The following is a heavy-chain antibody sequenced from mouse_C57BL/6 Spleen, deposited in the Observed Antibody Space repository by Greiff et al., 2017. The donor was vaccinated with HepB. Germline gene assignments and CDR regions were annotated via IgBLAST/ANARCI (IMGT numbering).Heavy chain of an antibody. CDR3: ARGDYSKNFDY. J-gene: IGHJ2*01. CDR1: GYTFTSYW. V-gene: IGHV1-69*01. Sequence: QVQLQQPGAELVMPGASVKLSCKASGYTFTSYWMHWVKQRPGQGLEWIGEIDPSDSYTNYNQKFKGKSTLTVDKSSSTAYMQLSSLTSEDSAVYYCARGDYSKNFDYWGQGTTLTVSS. CDR2: IDPSDSYT. D-gene: IGHD2-5*01.